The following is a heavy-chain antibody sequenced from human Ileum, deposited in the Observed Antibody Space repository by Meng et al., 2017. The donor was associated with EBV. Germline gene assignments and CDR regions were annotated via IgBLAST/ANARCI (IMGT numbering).Heavy chain of an antibody. J-gene: IGHJ4*02. CDR3: ARRPTGIDY. Sequence: VQPRHGGAGLFKPSETLSLTCAVNGGSLSGAYWNWIRQPPGKGLEWIGEIIHGGSPSYNPSLKSRVTISIDTSKNQLSLMLSSVTAADTAVYYCARRPTGIDYWGQGTLVTVSS. D-gene: IGHD2-8*02. CDR2: IIHGGSP. V-gene: IGHV4-34*12. CDR1: GGSLSGAY.